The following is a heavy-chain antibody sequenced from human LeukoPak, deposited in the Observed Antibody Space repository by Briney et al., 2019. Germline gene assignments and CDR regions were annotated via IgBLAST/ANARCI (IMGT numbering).Heavy chain of an antibody. J-gene: IGHJ6*02. CDR2: IIPIFGTA. D-gene: IGHD3-3*01. CDR3: ARDMSYYDFWSGSPTYYYYGMDV. CDR1: GGPFSSYA. V-gene: IGHV1-69*01. Sequence: PVKVSFQASGGPFSSYAISWVRPAPGQGLEWMGGIIPIFGTANYAQRFQGRVTITADESTSTAYMELSSLRSEDTAVYYCARDMSYYDFWSGSPTYYYYGMDVWGQGTTVTVSS.